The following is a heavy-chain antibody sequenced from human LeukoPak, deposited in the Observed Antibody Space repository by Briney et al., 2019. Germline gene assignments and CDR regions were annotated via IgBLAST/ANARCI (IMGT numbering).Heavy chain of an antibody. CDR3: ARAGDRIAAAGTFDY. CDR1: GGSINSGRYY. Sequence: PSETLSLTCTVSGGSINSGRYYWSWIRQPAGKGLEWIGRIYTSGSTTYNPSLKSRVTISEDTSKNQFSLKLNSVTAADTAVYYCARAGDRIAAAGTFDYWGQGTLVTVSS. V-gene: IGHV4-61*02. CDR2: IYTSGST. J-gene: IGHJ4*02. D-gene: IGHD6-13*01.